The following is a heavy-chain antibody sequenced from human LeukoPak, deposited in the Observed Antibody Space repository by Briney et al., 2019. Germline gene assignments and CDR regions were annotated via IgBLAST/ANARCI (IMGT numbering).Heavy chain of an antibody. CDR3: ARSILYYYDRSARGAFDI. D-gene: IGHD3-22*01. Sequence: SETLSLTCAVYGGSFSGYYWSWIRQPPGKGLEWIGEINHSGSTNYNPSLKSRVTISVDTSKNQFSLKLSSVTAADTAVYYCARSILYYYDRSARGAFDIWGPGTMVTVS. CDR1: GGSFSGYY. V-gene: IGHV4-34*01. J-gene: IGHJ3*02. CDR2: INHSGST.